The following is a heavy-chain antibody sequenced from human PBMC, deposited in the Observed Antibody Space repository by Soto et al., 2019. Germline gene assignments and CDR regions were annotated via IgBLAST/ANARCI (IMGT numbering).Heavy chain of an antibody. CDR3: AKDSNKYSSSLRGRYFDY. CDR2: ISGGGSNT. V-gene: IGHV3-23*01. CDR1: GFPFISYV. J-gene: IGHJ4*02. Sequence: GGSLRLSCAASGFPFISYVMSWVRQAPGKGLEWVSGISGGGSNTFYADSVKGRFTISRDNSKNTLLLQMNSLGAEDTAVYYCAKDSNKYSSSLRGRYFDYWGQGIGVTVSS. D-gene: IGHD4-4*01.